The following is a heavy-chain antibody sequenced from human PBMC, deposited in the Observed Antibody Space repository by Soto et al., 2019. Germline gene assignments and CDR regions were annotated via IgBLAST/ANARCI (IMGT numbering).Heavy chain of an antibody. CDR1: GFTFGDYA. Sequence: GGSLRLSCVASGFTFGDYAMHWVRQAPGKGLEWVSSISWSSGSIDYADSVKGRFTISRDNAKNSLYLQMSSLRAEDSALYYCAKSYYGSGSYYNYHGMDVWGQGTTVTVSS. D-gene: IGHD3-10*01. J-gene: IGHJ6*02. CDR2: ISWSSGSI. V-gene: IGHV3-9*01. CDR3: AKSYYGSGSYYNYHGMDV.